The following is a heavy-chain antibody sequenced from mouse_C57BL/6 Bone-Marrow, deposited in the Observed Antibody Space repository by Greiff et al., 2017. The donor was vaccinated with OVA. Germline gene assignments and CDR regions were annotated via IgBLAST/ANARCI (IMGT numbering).Heavy chain of an antibody. J-gene: IGHJ2*01. CDR1: GYTFTSYW. CDR2: IDPSDSET. V-gene: IGHV1-52*01. Sequence: QVQLKQPGAELVRPGSSVKLSCKASGYTFTSYWMHWVKQRPIQGLEWIGNIDPSDSETHYNQKFKDKATLTVDKSSSTAYMQLSSLTSEDSAVYYCARRGYGGAMDYWGQGTTLTVSS. CDR3: ARRGYGGAMDY. D-gene: IGHD2-2*01.